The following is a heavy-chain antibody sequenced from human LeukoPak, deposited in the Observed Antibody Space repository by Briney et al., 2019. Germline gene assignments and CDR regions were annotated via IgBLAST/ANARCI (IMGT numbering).Heavy chain of an antibody. V-gene: IGHV3-74*01. CDR1: GLTFRNYW. D-gene: IGHD3-16*01. J-gene: IGHJ4*02. CDR3: TRSLMD. Sequence: PGGSLRLSCAVSGLTFRNYWMHWVRQAPGKGLVWVSRINGDGSDISYADFVKGRFTISRDNARNTLFLQMNSLRAEDTAVYYCTRSLMDWGQGIRVTVSS. CDR2: INGDGSDI.